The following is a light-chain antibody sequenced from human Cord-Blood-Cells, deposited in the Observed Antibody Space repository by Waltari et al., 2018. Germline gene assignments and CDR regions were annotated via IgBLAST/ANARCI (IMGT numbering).Light chain of an antibody. CDR1: QSVLYSSNNTNY. CDR2: WAS. J-gene: IGKJ2*03. Sequence: DIVMTQSPASLAVSLGERATINCKSSQSVLYSSNNTNYVAWYQQKPGQPPTLLIYWASTRESGVPDRFSGSGSVTDFTLTISSLQAEDVAVYYCQQYYSTPHSFGQGTKLEIK. CDR3: QQYYSTPHS. V-gene: IGKV4-1*01.